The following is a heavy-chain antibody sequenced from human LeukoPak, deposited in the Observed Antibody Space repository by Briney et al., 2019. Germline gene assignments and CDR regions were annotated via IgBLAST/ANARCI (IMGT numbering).Heavy chain of an antibody. J-gene: IGHJ4*02. V-gene: IGHV1-24*01. CDR3: ATAIQDIVVIPAAMYFRMYY. CDR1: GYTLTELS. CDR2: FDPEDGET. Sequence: ASVKVSCKVSGYTLTELSMHWVRQAPGKGLEWMGGFDPEDGETIYAQKFQGRVTMTEDTSTDTAYMELSSLRSEDTAVYYCATAIQDIVVIPAAMYFRMYYWGQGTLVTVSS. D-gene: IGHD2-2*01.